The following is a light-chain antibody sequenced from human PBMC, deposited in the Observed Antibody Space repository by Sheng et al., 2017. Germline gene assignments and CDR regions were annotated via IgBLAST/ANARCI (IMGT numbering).Light chain of an antibody. CDR1: SSDVGAYNH. CDR3: QSYDGSLSGVV. CDR2: DVS. V-gene: IGLV2-14*03. J-gene: IGLJ2*01. Sequence: QSALTQPASVSGSPGQSITISCTGTSSDVGAYNHVSWYQQHPGKAPKLMIYDVSDRPSGVPDRFSASKSGTSASLAITGLQAEDEADYYCQSYDGSLSGVVFGGGTKLTVL.